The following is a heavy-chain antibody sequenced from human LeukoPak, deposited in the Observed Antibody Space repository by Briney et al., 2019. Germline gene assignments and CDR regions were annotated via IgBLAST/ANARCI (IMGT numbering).Heavy chain of an antibody. J-gene: IGHJ4*02. V-gene: IGHV1-18*01. CDR3: ARDNAYYDILTGYYPDY. Sequence: ASVKVSCKASGYTLTSYGISWVRQAPGQGLEWMGWISAYNGNTNYAQKLQGRVTMTTDASTSTAYMELRSLRSDDTAVYYCARDNAYYDILTGYYPDYWGQGTLVTVSS. CDR2: ISAYNGNT. D-gene: IGHD3-9*01. CDR1: GYTLTSYG.